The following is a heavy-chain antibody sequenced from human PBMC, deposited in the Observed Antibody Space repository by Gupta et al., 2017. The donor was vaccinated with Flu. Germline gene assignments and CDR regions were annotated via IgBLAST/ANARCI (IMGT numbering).Heavy chain of an antibody. CDR1: GFTFSSYS. V-gene: IGHV3-48*02. J-gene: IGHJ6*02. CDR2: ISRSSSTI. D-gene: IGHD5-18*01. Sequence: EVQLVESGGGLVQPGGSLRLSCAASGFTFSSYSMNWVRQAPGKGLEWVSYISRSSSTIYYADSVKGRFTISRDNAKNSQYLQMNNLRDEDTAVYYCAVLTAFYYYGMDVWGQGTTVTVSS. CDR3: AVLTAFYYYGMDV.